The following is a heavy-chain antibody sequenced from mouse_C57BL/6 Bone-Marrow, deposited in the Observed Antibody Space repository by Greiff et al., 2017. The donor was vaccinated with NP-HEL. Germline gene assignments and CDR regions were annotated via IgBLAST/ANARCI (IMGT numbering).Heavy chain of an antibody. Sequence: EVQGVESGGDLVKPGGSLKLSCAASGFTFSSYGMSWVRQTPDKRLEWVATISSGGSYTYYPDSVKGRFTISRDNAKNTLYLQMSSLKSEDTAMYYCARTFTTVVAHYFDYWGQGTTLTVSS. J-gene: IGHJ2*01. CDR1: GFTFSSYG. CDR3: ARTFTTVVAHYFDY. CDR2: ISSGGSYT. D-gene: IGHD1-1*01. V-gene: IGHV5-6*01.